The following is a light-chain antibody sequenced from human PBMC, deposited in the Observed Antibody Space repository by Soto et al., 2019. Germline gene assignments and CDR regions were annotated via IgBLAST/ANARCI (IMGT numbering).Light chain of an antibody. CDR3: CSYAGSYTLYV. CDR1: SSDVGGYNY. Sequence: QSVLTKPRSVSGTPGQSVTISCTGTSSDVGGYNYVSWYQQYQGKAPKLMIYDVSKRPSGVPDRFSGSKSGNTGSLTISGLQAEDEADYYCCSYAGSYTLYVFGNGTKVTVL. CDR2: DVS. V-gene: IGLV2-11*01. J-gene: IGLJ1*01.